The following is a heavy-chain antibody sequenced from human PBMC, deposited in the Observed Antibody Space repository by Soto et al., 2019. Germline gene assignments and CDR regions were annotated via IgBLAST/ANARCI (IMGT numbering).Heavy chain of an antibody. Sequence: PGGSLRLSCAASGFTFSSYGMHWVRQAPGKGLEWVAGIWYDGSNKYYAESLKGRLTISRDNSKNTVHLQMNSLRAEDTAVYYCARDREGFARAGMDVWGQGTTVTVSS. V-gene: IGHV3-33*01. CDR1: GFTFSSYG. D-gene: IGHD3-10*01. CDR3: ARDREGFARAGMDV. J-gene: IGHJ6*02. CDR2: IWYDGSNK.